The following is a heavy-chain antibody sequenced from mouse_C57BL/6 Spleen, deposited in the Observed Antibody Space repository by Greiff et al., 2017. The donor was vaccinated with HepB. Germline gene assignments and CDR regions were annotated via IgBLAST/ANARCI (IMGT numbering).Heavy chain of an antibody. J-gene: IGHJ4*01. CDR3: ARRDGSSSMDY. CDR2: INPSSGYT. D-gene: IGHD1-1*01. V-gene: IGHV1-7*01. Sequence: VQLQQSGAELAKPGASVKLSCKASGYPFTSYWMHWVKQRPGQGLEWIGYINPSSGYTKYNQKFKDKATLTADKSTSTAYMQLSSLKYEDSAVYYCARRDGSSSMDYWGQGTSVTVSS. CDR1: GYPFTSYW.